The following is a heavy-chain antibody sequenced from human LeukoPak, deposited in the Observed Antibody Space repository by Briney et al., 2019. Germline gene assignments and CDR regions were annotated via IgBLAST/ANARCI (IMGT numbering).Heavy chain of an antibody. V-gene: IGHV4-34*01. CDR2: INHSGST. CDR3: ARARTMVRGVIIKPYYGMDV. D-gene: IGHD3-10*01. CDR1: GGCFSGYY. Sequence: PSETLSLTCAVYGGCFSGYYWSWIRQPPGKGLEWIGEINHSGSTNYNPSLKSRVTISVDTSKNQFSLKLSSVTAADTAVYYCARARTMVRGVIIKPYYGMDVWGKGTTVTVSS. J-gene: IGHJ6*04.